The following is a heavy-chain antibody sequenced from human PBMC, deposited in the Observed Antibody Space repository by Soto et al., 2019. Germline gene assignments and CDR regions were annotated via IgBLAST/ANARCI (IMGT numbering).Heavy chain of an antibody. D-gene: IGHD5-18*01. CDR1: GFTFSSYG. CDR3: AKVRAMVSLYYYYGMDV. J-gene: IGHJ6*02. Sequence: GGSLRLSCAASGFTFSSYGMHWVRQAPGKGLEWVAVISYDGSNKYYADSVKGRFTISRDNPKNTLYLQMNSLRAEDTAVYYCAKVRAMVSLYYYYGMDVWGQGTTVTVSS. CDR2: ISYDGSNK. V-gene: IGHV3-30*18.